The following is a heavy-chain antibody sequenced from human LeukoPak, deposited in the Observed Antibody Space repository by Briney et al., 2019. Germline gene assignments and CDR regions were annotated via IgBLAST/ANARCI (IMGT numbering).Heavy chain of an antibody. Sequence: GKSLKISSEGSGYSITSYLICWVRHMPGKRLEWMGFIYPGDSDTRYNPSFQGQVTFSADKTISTAYLQWSSLKASDTAIYYCARTCGDYDGNALYFDYWGQGTLVTVSS. D-gene: IGHD4-23*01. CDR3: ARTCGDYDGNALYFDY. J-gene: IGHJ4*02. CDR1: GYSITSYL. V-gene: IGHV5-51*01. CDR2: IYPGDSDT.